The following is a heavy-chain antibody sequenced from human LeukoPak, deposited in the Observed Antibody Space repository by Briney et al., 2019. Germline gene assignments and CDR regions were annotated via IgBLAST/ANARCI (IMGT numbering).Heavy chain of an antibody. V-gene: IGHV3-49*04. CDR1: GFTFGDYA. D-gene: IGHD3-10*01. CDR2: IRSKAYGGTT. Sequence: GGSLRLSCTASGFTFGDYAMSWVRQAPGKGLEWVGFIRSKAYGGTTEYAASVKGRLTISRDDSKSIAYLQMNSLKTEDTAVYYCTGVYFDYWGQGTLVTVSS. J-gene: IGHJ4*02. CDR3: TGVYFDY.